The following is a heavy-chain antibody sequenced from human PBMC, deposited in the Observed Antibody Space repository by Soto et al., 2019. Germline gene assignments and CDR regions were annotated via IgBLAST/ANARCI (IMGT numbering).Heavy chain of an antibody. Sequence: GASVKASCKASGGTFSSYAISWVRQAPGQGLEWMGGIIPIFGTANYAQKFQGRVTITADESTSTAYMELSSLRSEDTAVYYCARDAGARRYYYYGMDVWGQGTTVTVSS. J-gene: IGHJ6*02. CDR1: GGTFSSYA. CDR2: IIPIFGTA. D-gene: IGHD1-26*01. CDR3: ARDAGARRYYYYGMDV. V-gene: IGHV1-69*13.